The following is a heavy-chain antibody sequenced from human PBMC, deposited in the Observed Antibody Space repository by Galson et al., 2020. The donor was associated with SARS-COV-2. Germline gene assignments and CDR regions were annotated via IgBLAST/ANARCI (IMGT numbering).Heavy chain of an antibody. CDR2: INSDGSST. D-gene: IGHD3-3*01. CDR3: ARDPTSYYDFWSGYSYHYGMDV. Sequence: GGSLRLSCAASGFTFSSYWMHWVRQAPGKGLVWVSRINSDGSSTSYADSVKGRFTISRDNAKNTLYLQMNSLGAEDTAVYYCARDPTSYYDFWSGYSYHYGMDVWGQGTTVTVSS. J-gene: IGHJ6*02. CDR1: GFTFSSYW. V-gene: IGHV3-74*01.